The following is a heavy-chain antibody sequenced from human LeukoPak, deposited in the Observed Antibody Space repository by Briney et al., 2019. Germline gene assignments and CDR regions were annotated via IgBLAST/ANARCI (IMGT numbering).Heavy chain of an antibody. CDR2: INHSGST. Sequence: PSETLSLTCAVYGGSFSGYYWSWIRQPPGKGLEWIGEINHSGSTNYNPSLKSRVTISVDTSKNQFSLKLSSVAAADTAVYYCARDDRKYNWNYRTLDPWGQGTLVTVSS. CDR3: ARDDRKYNWNYRTLDP. D-gene: IGHD1-7*01. CDR1: GGSFSGYY. J-gene: IGHJ5*02. V-gene: IGHV4-34*01.